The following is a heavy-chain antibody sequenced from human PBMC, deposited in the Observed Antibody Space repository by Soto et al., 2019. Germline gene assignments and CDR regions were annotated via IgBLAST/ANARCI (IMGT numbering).Heavy chain of an antibody. CDR3: ATDDGSGAKDASDI. J-gene: IGHJ3*02. V-gene: IGHV1-24*01. CDR1: GYTLTELS. D-gene: IGHD1-26*01. CDR2: FDPEDGET. Sequence: ASVKVSCKVSGYTLTELSLDWVRQAPGKGLEWLGGFDPEDGETIYAQKFQGRVTMTEDTSTDTAYMELSRLRSEDTAGYYWATDDGSGAKDASDIWGQGTMFTVSS.